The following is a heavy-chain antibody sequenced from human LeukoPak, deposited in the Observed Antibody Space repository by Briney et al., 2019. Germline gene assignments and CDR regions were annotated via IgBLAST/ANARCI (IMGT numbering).Heavy chain of an antibody. CDR1: GFTFSSYS. CDR2: ISSSSLYI. D-gene: IGHD3-22*01. J-gene: IGHJ4*02. CDR3: ARDHYYDSSGYRYYFDY. V-gene: IGHV3-21*01. Sequence: PGGSLRLSCAASGFTFSSYSMNWVRQAPGKGLEWVSSISSSSLYIYYADSVKGRFTISRDNAKNSLYLQMNSLRAEDTAVYYCARDHYYDSSGYRYYFDYWGQGTLVTVSS.